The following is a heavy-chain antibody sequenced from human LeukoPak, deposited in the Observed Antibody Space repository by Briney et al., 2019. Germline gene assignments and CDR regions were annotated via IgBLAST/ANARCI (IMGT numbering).Heavy chain of an antibody. CDR2: ISSSSSYT. Sequence: PGGSLRLSCAASGFTFSDYYMSWIRQAPGKGLEWVSYISSSSSYTNYADSVKGRFTISRDNAKNSLYLQMNSLRAEDTAVYYCARVRMSRGGYNPDDYWGQGTLVTVSS. CDR3: ARVRMSRGGYNPDDY. CDR1: GFTFSDYY. V-gene: IGHV3-11*06. D-gene: IGHD5-24*01. J-gene: IGHJ4*02.